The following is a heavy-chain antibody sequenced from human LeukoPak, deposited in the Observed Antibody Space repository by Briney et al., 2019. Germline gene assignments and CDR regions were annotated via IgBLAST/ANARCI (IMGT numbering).Heavy chain of an antibody. CDR1: GFTFSNNG. CDR2: ISYDGSNK. V-gene: IGHV3-30*03. CDR3: ARDQRYCSGGSCLYYMDV. J-gene: IGHJ6*03. Sequence: GGSLRLSCAASGFTFSNNGMHWVRQAPGKGLEWVAAISYDGSNKYYADSVKGRFTISRDNSKNTMYVQMNSLRAEDTAVYYCARDQRYCSGGSCLYYMDVWGKGTTVTVSS. D-gene: IGHD2-15*01.